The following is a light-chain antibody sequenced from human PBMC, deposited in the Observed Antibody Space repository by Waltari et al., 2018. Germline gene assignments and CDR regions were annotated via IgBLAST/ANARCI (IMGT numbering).Light chain of an antibody. J-gene: IGKJ1*01. V-gene: IGKV3-20*01. CDR3: QQYATSPRT. CDR1: QTVPRSF. CDR2: DAS. Sequence: EILLTQSPGTLSLSPGERATLSCRASQTVPRSFLACYQHKPCQAPRLLIYDASTRATAVPDRFSGSGSGTDFTLTISGLEPEDFAVYYCQQYATSPRTFGQGTKVEIK.